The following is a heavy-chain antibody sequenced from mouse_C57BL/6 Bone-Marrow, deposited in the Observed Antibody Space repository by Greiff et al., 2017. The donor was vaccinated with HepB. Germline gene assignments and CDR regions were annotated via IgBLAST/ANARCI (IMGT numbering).Heavy chain of an antibody. J-gene: IGHJ2*01. V-gene: IGHV5-4*03. CDR3: ARYDYYYFDY. CDR1: GFNFSNYS. CDR2: ISDGGSYT. D-gene: IGHD1-1*01. Sequence: EVMLVESGGGFVKPGGSVKLSCAASGFNFSNYSMSWVRQTPEKRLEWVATISDGGSYTYYPDNVKGRFTISRDNAKNNLYLQMSHLKSEDTAMYYCARYDYYYFDYWGKGTTLTSSS.